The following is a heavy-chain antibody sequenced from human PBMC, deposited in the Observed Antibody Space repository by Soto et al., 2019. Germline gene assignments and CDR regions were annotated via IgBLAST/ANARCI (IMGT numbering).Heavy chain of an antibody. CDR3: AKQLFPHTNAFDI. D-gene: IGHD2-21*01. J-gene: IGHJ3*02. CDR1: GFPFSNYG. Sequence: GGSLRLSCASSGFPFSNYGIHWVRRAPGKGLEWVAVISYDGRNKDYADSVKGRFTISRDNSKNTLYLQMNSLRAEDTAMYYCAKQLFPHTNAFDIWCQGTMVTVSS. CDR2: ISYDGRNK. V-gene: IGHV3-30*18.